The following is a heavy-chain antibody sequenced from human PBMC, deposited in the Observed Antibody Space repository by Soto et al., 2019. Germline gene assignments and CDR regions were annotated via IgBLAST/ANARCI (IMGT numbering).Heavy chain of an antibody. J-gene: IGHJ3*02. D-gene: IGHD5-12*01. CDR2: IIPIFGTA. Sequence: KKHKASVKVSCKASGGTFSSYAISWVRQAPGQGLEWMGGIIPIFGTANYTQKFQGRVTITADESTSTAYMELSSLRSEDTAVYYCARDKIVATICTRGCRGNAFDIWGQGTXGTVSS. CDR1: GGTFSSYA. CDR3: ARDKIVATICTRGCRGNAFDI. V-gene: IGHV1-69*13.